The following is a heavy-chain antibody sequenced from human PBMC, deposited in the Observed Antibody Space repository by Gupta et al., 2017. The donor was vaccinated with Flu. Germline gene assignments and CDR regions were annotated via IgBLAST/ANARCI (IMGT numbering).Heavy chain of an antibody. D-gene: IGHD4-17*01. V-gene: IGHV4-34*01. CDR1: GGSFSGYY. CDR3: ASHDYGKRRGKGTDY. J-gene: IGHJ4*02. Sequence: QVQLQQWGAGLLKLSETLSLTCAVYGGSFSGYYWSWIRQPPGKGLEWIGEINHSGSTNYNPSLKSRVTISVDTSKNQFSLKLSSVTAADTAVYYCASHDYGKRRGKGTDYWGQGTLVTVSS. CDR2: INHSGST.